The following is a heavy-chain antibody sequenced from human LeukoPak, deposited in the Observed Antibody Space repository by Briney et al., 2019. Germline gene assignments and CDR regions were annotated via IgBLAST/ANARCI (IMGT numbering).Heavy chain of an antibody. Sequence: GRSLRLSCATSGFSFSSYSMNWVRQAPGKGLEWVSYISSSSSTIYYADSVKGRFTISRDNAKNSLYLQMDSLRDEDTAVYYCARDRGLWELYFDYWGQGTLVTVSS. CDR2: ISSSSSTI. CDR1: GFSFSSYS. V-gene: IGHV3-48*02. D-gene: IGHD1-26*01. CDR3: ARDRGLWELYFDY. J-gene: IGHJ4*02.